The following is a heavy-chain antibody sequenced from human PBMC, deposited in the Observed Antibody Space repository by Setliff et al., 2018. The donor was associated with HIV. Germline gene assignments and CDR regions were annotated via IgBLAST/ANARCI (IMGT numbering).Heavy chain of an antibody. V-gene: IGHV4-39*01. D-gene: IGHD3-10*01. Sequence: KSSETLSLTCTVSGGSISSSSYYWGWIRQPPGKGLEWIGIMNSKGESFYNASFTNGVLISIDTSKNRLSLTMTSVTAADTAVYYCARHRQISDWFDPWGQGILVTVSS. CDR1: GGSISSSSYY. J-gene: IGHJ5*02. CDR3: ARHRQISDWFDP. CDR2: MNSKGES.